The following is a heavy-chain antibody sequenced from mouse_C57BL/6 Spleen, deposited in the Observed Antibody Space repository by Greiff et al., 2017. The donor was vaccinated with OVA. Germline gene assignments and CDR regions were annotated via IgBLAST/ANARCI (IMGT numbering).Heavy chain of an antibody. Sequence: VKLQQSGAELVRPGTSVKVSCKASGYAFTNYLIEWVKQRPGQGLEWIGVINPGSGGTNYNEKFKGKATLTADKSSSTAYMQLSSLTSEDSAVYFCARSYGRDYAMDYWGQGTSVTVSS. CDR2: INPGSGGT. J-gene: IGHJ4*01. V-gene: IGHV1-54*01. D-gene: IGHD1-1*01. CDR3: ARSYGRDYAMDY. CDR1: GYAFTNYL.